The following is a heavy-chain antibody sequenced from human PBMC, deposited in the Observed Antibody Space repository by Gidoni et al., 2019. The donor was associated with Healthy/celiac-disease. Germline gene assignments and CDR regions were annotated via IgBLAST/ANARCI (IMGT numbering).Heavy chain of an antibody. CDR3: AREPNLRFLEWQLGEKGFDP. D-gene: IGHD3-3*01. CDR2: INHSGST. V-gene: IGHV4-34*01. CDR1: GGSFSGYY. Sequence: QVQLQQWGAGLLKPSETLSLTCAVYGGSFSGYYWRWIRQPPGKGLEWIGEINHSGSTNYNPSLKSRVTISVDTSKNQFSLKLSSVTAADTAVYYCAREPNLRFLEWQLGEKGFDPWGQGTLVTVSS. J-gene: IGHJ5*02.